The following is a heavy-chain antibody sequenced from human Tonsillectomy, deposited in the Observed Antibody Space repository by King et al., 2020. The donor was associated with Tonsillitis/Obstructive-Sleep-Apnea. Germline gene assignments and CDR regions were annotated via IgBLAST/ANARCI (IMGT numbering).Heavy chain of an antibody. CDR1: GFTFSSYA. Sequence: VQLVESGGGLVQPGGSLRLSCAASGFTFSSYAMSWVRQAPGKGLEWVSAISGSGGSTYYADSVKGRFTISRDNSKNTLYLQMNSLRAEDTAVYYCAKDQDFWRGYSPNGFDPWGQGTLVTVSS. J-gene: IGHJ5*02. D-gene: IGHD3-3*01. CDR2: ISGSGGST. CDR3: AKDQDFWRGYSPNGFDP. V-gene: IGHV3-23*04.